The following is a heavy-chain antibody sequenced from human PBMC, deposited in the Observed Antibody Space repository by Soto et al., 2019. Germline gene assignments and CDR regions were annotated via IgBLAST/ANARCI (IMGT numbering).Heavy chain of an antibody. CDR1: CYPCTSDG. D-gene: IGHD2-2*01. Sequence: APVKVSCKASCYPCTSDGVSWGRNAPGQELEGVVWTSPYNGNTNYAQKLQGRVTMTTDTSTSTAYMELRSLRSDDTAVYYCARDIVVVPAASSGGYYYYGMDVWGQGTTVTVSS. V-gene: IGHV1-18*01. CDR3: ARDIVVVPAASSGGYYYYGMDV. CDR2: TSPYNGNT. J-gene: IGHJ6*02.